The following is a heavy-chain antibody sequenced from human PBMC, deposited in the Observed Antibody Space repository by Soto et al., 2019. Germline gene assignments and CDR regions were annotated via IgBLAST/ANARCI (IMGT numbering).Heavy chain of an antibody. CDR3: ARKSPILTGYPTHFDY. J-gene: IGHJ4*02. CDR2: IYYSGST. V-gene: IGHV4-59*01. Sequence: SETLSLTCTVSGGSISSYYWSWIRQPPGKGLEWIGYIYYSGSTNYNPSLKSRVTISVDTSKNQFSLKLSSVTAADTAVYYCARKSPILTGYPTHFDYWGQGTLVTVSS. D-gene: IGHD3-9*01. CDR1: GGSISSYY.